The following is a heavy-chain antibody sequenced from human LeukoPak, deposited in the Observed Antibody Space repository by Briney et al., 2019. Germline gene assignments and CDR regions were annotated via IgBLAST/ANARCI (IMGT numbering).Heavy chain of an antibody. CDR1: GFTFSSYE. V-gene: IGHV3-48*03. CDR2: ISSSGSTI. Sequence: GGSLRLSCAASGFTFSSYEMNWFRQAPGKGLEWVSYISSSGSTIYYADSVKGRFTISRDNAKNSLYLQMNSLRAEDTAVYYCAREAAGRSEGDYWGQGTLVTVSS. J-gene: IGHJ4*02. D-gene: IGHD6-19*01. CDR3: AREAAGRSEGDY.